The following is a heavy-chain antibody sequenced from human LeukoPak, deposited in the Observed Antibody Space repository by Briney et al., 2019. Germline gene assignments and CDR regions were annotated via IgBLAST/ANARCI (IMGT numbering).Heavy chain of an antibody. Sequence: PSQTLSLTCTVSGGSITSGDYYWSWIRQPPGKGLEWIGYIYYSGSAYYNPSLKSRVTISVDMSKNQFSLKLISLTAADTGVYYCAREEEGYYYYGMEVWGQGTTVTVSS. CDR3: AREEEGYYYYGMEV. J-gene: IGHJ6*02. CDR1: GGSITSGDYY. CDR2: IYYSGSA. V-gene: IGHV4-30-4*01.